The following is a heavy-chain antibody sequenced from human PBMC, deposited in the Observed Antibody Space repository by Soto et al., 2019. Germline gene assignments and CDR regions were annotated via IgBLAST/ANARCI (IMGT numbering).Heavy chain of an antibody. D-gene: IGHD3-22*01. CDR3: ARSKGIRYYDSSGYPFDY. J-gene: IGHJ4*02. V-gene: IGHV1-2*02. CDR2: INANSGGT. Sequence: ASLKVSCKASGYTFTGYYMHWVRQAPGQGREWMGWINANSGGTNYAQKLQGRVTMNRDTSISTAYMELSRLRSDDTAVYYCARSKGIRYYDSSGYPFDYWGQGTLVTVSS. CDR1: GYTFTGYY.